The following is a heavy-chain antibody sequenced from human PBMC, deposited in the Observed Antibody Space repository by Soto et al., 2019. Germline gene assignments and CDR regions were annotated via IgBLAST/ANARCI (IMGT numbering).Heavy chain of an antibody. CDR1: GGSISSGDYY. D-gene: IGHD5-12*01. CDR3: ARGIAATIRYFDY. J-gene: IGHJ4*02. Sequence: PSETLSLTCTVSGGSISSGDYYWSWIRQPPGKGLEWIGYIYYSGSTYYNPSLKSRVTISVDTSKNQFSLKLSSVTAADTAVYYCARGIAATIRYFDYWGQGTLVTVSS. V-gene: IGHV4-30-4*01. CDR2: IYYSGST.